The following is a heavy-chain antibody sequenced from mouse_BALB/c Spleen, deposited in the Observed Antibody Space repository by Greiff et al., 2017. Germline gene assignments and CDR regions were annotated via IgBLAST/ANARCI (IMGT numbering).Heavy chain of an antibody. CDR2: IWSGGST. V-gene: IGHV2-2*02. Sequence: QVHVKQSGPGLVQPSQSLSITCTVSGFSLTSYGVHWVRQSPGKGLEWLGVIWSGGSTDYNAAFISRLSISKDNSKSQVFFKMNSLQANDTAIYYCARKRGYGNYDAMDYWGQGTSVTVSS. D-gene: IGHD2-10*02. CDR1: GFSLTSYG. J-gene: IGHJ4*01. CDR3: ARKRGYGNYDAMDY.